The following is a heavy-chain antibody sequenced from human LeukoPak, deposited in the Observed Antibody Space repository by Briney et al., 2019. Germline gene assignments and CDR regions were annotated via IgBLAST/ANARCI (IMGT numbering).Heavy chain of an antibody. CDR3: VRERFHGSGAPKFDF. J-gene: IGHJ4*02. V-gene: IGHV3-21*06. CDR2: ISGSGSYI. Sequence: GGSLRLSCAASGFTFSDYSMNWVRQTPRKGLEWVSCISGSGSYIYYADSVKGRFTTSRDSAKNSLHLQVNSLRAEDTAVYYCVRERFHGSGAPKFDFWGQGTLVTVSS. CDR1: GFTFSDYS. D-gene: IGHD3-10*01.